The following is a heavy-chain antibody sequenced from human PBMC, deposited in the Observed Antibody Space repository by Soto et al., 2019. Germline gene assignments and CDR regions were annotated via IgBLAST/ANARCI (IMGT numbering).Heavy chain of an antibody. Sequence: AGGALRLPSAASGFTLSRYSMTLVRHAPGNGLEWVSVIRSRGDRIFYADSVQGRFTISRDNSRNTLYLQMNYLSAEDTAVYYCAKQQGPGTPYYYAMDVWGQGTTVTVSS. V-gene: IGHV3-23*01. CDR2: IRSRGDRI. D-gene: IGHD1-1*01. CDR1: GFTLSRYS. CDR3: AKQQGPGTPYYYAMDV. J-gene: IGHJ6*02.